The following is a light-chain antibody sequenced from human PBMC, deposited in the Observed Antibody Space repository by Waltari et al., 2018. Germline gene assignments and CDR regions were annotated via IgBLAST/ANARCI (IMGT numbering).Light chain of an antibody. V-gene: IGLV7-43*01. J-gene: IGLJ3*02. CDR1: KGAVTSGYY. Sequence: QTVVTQEPSLTVSPGGTVTLTCASSKGAVTSGYYPSWLQQKPGQPPRALIYSTSNKNSCTPVCFSGSLLGGKAALTLSGVQPEDEADYYCLLYYGGAWVFGGGTKLAVL. CDR2: STS. CDR3: LLYYGGAWV.